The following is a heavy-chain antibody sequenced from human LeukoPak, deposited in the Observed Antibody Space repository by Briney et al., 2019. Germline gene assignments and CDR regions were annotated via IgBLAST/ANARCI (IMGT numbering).Heavy chain of an antibody. D-gene: IGHD3-9*01. CDR2: ISKSSENT. CDR1: GFTFSDYY. V-gene: IGHV3-23*01. CDR3: AKDTRYFDWLDAFDI. Sequence: GGSLRLSCVGSGFTFSDYYMAWVRQAPGKGLQWVSSISKSSENTFYGDSVRGRFTISRDNSKNTLYLQMNSLRADDTAVYYCAKDTRYFDWLDAFDIWGQGTTVTVSS. J-gene: IGHJ3*02.